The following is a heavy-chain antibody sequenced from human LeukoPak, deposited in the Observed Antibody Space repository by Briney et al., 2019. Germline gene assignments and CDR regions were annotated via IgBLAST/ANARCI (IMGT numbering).Heavy chain of an antibody. V-gene: IGHV4-34*01. J-gene: IGHJ6*02. CDR3: ARGRIAARRYYGMDV. CDR2: INHSGST. Sequence: SETLSLTCAVYGGSFSGYYWSWIRQPPGKGLEWIGEINHSGSTNYNPSLKGQVTISVDTSKNQFSLKLSSVTAADTAVYYCARGRIAARRYYGMDVWGQGTTVTVSS. D-gene: IGHD6-6*01. CDR1: GGSFSGYY.